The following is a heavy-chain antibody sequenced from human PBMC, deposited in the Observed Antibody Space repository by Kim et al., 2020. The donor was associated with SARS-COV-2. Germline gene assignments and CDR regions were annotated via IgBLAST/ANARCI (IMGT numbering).Heavy chain of an antibody. CDR1: GFTVSSNY. CDR3: ATTPRTTAGPFYDY. V-gene: IGHV3-53*04. J-gene: IGHJ4*02. Sequence: GGSLRLSCAASGFTVSSNYMSWVRQAPGKGLEWVSFIYSGGSTYYADSLKNRCTISRRNSNNTPYHQMNNMITDDKAVDYYATTPRTTAGPFYDYGDQGT. CDR2: IYSGGST. D-gene: IGHD6-19*01.